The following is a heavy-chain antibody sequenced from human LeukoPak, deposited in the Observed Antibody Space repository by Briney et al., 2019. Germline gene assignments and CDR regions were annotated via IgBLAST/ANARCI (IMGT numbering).Heavy chain of an antibody. CDR3: ARSSYYDILTGYSTGWFDP. CDR2: IIPILGIA. V-gene: IGHV1-69*04. Sequence: EASVKVSCKASGGTFSSYAISWVRQAPGQGLEWMGRIIPILGIANYAQKFQGRVTITADKSTSTAYMELSSLRSEDTAVYYCARSSYYDILTGYSTGWFDPWGQGTLVTVSS. J-gene: IGHJ5*02. CDR1: GGTFSSYA. D-gene: IGHD3-9*01.